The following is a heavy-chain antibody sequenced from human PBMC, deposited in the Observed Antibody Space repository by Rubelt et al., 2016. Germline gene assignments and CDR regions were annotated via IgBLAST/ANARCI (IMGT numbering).Heavy chain of an antibody. CDR3: AKWLEWAYGMDV. D-gene: IGHD3-3*01. J-gene: IGHJ6*02. CDR2: INSDGSNT. V-gene: IGHV3-74*01. CDR1: TFSSYW. Sequence: TFSSYWMHWVRQAPGKGLVWVSRINSDGSNTNYADSVKGRFTISRDNAENTLYLQMNSLRAEDTAIYYCAKWLEWAYGMDVWGQGTTVTVSS.